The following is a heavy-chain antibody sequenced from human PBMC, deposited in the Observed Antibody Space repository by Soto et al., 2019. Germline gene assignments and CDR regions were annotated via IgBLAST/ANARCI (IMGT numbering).Heavy chain of an antibody. CDR2: IYSDGSR. V-gene: IGHV3-66*01. CDR3: ARGGHRDGDNSGFDF. CDR1: GFTVSTNY. Sequence: GGSLRLSCAASGFTVSTNYMSWVSQAPGKGLEWVSVIYSDGSRYYADSVKGKFTISRDNFKNTLYLQMDSLTVEDTAVYYCARGGHRDGDNSGFDFWGQGTLVTVSS. J-gene: IGHJ4*02. D-gene: IGHD3-10*01.